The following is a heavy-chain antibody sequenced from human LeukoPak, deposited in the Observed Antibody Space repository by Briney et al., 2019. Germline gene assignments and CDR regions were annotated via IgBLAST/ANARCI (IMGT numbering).Heavy chain of an antibody. CDR2: MNPNSGNT. Sequence: GASVKVSCKSSGYTFVSYDIHWVRQATGQGLEWMGWMNPNSGNTGYAQNFQGRITMTRDASISTAYMELSSLKSEDTAVYYCARGSNYDSSGHYSRNAFDVWGQGTLVTVSS. V-gene: IGHV1-8*01. CDR3: ARGSNYDSSGHYSRNAFDV. CDR1: GYTFVSYD. J-gene: IGHJ3*01. D-gene: IGHD3-22*01.